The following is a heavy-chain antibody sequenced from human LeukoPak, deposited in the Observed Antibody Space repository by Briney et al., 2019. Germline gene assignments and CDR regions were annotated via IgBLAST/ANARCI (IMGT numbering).Heavy chain of an antibody. CDR1: GFTFSDYY. CDR3: ARGREWDTYGSGSNYYYYYYMDV. V-gene: IGHV4-34*01. D-gene: IGHD3-10*01. J-gene: IGHJ6*03. CDR2: INHSGST. Sequence: EPGGSLRLSCAASGFTFSDYYMSWIRQPPGKGLEWIGEINHSGSTNYNPSLKSRVTISVDTSKNQFSLKLSSVTAADTAVYYCARGREWDTYGSGSNYYYYYYMDVWGKGTTVTVSS.